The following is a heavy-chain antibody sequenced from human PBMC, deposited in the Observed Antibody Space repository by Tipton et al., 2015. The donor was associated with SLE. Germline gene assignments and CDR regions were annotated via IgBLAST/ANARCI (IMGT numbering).Heavy chain of an antibody. CDR3: AKDMGYDILTGLSADY. CDR2: ISYDGYST. D-gene: IGHD3-9*01. J-gene: IGHJ4*02. Sequence: SLRLSCAASGFPFDDYAMHWVRQAPGKCLEWVSLISYDGYSTYYADSVEGRFTISRDNTRNFLYLQMNSLRSDDTAVYYCAKDMGYDILTGLSADYWGQGTLVTVSS. V-gene: IGHV3-43D*04. CDR1: GFPFDDYA.